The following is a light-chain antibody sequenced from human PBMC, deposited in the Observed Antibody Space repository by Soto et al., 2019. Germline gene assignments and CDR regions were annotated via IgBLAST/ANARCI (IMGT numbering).Light chain of an antibody. V-gene: IGKV3-15*01. CDR3: HQYNNWPRT. Sequence: EIVMTQSPGTLSVFPGERATLSCRASQSVSTNVAWYQQKPGQGPRLLIYGASTRATGMPDRFSGSGSGTEFTLTISSLQSEDFAVYYCHQYNNWPRTFGGGTKVDI. CDR2: GAS. CDR1: QSVSTN. J-gene: IGKJ4*01.